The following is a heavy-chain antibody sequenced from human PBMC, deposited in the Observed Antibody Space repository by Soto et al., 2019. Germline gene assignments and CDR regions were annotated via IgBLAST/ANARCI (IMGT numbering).Heavy chain of an antibody. D-gene: IGHD2-15*01. CDR3: ARAGAATLSDF. J-gene: IGHJ4*02. Sequence: SETLSLTCTVSGGSISNYYCSWIRQPPGKGLEWIGYIYYSGSANYNPSLKSRVTISVDTSKNQFSLKLSSVTAADTAVYYCARAGAATLSDFWGQGTLVTVS. V-gene: IGHV4-59*01. CDR1: GGSISNYY. CDR2: IYYSGSA.